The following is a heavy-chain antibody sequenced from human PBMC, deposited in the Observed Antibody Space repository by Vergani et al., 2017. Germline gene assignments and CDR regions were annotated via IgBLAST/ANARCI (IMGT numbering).Heavy chain of an antibody. J-gene: IGHJ6*03. CDR2: MYTSGHT. Sequence: QVHLNEAGPGLVKPSQTLSLTCTVSGASVSRGTYYWTWIRQPAGKKLEWIVRMYTSGHTIYNPSLASRVTMSVDTSKNLFSLQLSSVTAADTAVYYCARASHCINCYSEGPNGPGYYYMDVWGKGTTVTVSS. CDR3: ARASHCINCYSEGPNGPGYYYMDV. V-gene: IGHV4-61*02. D-gene: IGHD2-21*01. CDR1: GASVSRGTYY.